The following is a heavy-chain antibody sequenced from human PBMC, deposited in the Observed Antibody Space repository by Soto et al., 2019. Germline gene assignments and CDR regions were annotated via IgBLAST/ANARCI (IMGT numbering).Heavy chain of an antibody. CDR2: INAGNGNT. CDR3: ARVPGYSIGDL. Sequence: QVQLVQSGAEVKKPGASVKVSCKASGYTFTSYAMHWVRQAPGQRLEWMGWINAGNGNTKYSQKFQGRVTITRDTAASTAYMELSSLRSEDTAVYYCARVPGYSIGDLWGRGTLVTVSS. V-gene: IGHV1-3*01. J-gene: IGHJ2*01. CDR1: GYTFTSYA. D-gene: IGHD2-21*01.